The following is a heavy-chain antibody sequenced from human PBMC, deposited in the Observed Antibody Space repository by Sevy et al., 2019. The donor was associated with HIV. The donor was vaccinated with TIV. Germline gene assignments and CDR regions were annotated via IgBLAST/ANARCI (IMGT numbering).Heavy chain of an antibody. J-gene: IGHJ3*02. CDR2: ISYDGSNK. D-gene: IGHD1-1*01. Sequence: GGSLRLSCAASGFTFSSYAMHWVRQAPGKGLEWVAVISYDGSNKYYADSVKGRFTISRDNSKNTLYLQMNSLRAEDTAVYYCASGTTRTRTGSWALRVDSGAFDIWGQGTMVTVSS. CDR3: ASGTTRTRTGSWALRVDSGAFDI. V-gene: IGHV3-30-3*01. CDR1: GFTFSSYA.